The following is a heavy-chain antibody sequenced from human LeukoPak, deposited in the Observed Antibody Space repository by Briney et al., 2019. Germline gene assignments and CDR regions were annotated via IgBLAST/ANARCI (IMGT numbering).Heavy chain of an antibody. Sequence: PSETLSLTCTVSGGSISSGGYYWSWLRQHPGKGLEWIGYIYYSGSTYYNPSLKSRVTISVDTSKNQFSLKLSSVTAADTAVYYCAREDYGGNSGNDYWGQGTLVTVSS. V-gene: IGHV4-31*03. D-gene: IGHD4-23*01. CDR2: IYYSGST. J-gene: IGHJ4*02. CDR3: AREDYGGNSGNDY. CDR1: GGSISSGGYY.